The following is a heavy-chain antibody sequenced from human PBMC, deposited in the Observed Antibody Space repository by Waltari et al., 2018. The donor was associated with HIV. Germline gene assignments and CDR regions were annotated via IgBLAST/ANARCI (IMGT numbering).Heavy chain of an antibody. CDR1: GFNFRTYS. V-gene: IGHV3-23*01. D-gene: IGHD4-4*01. CDR2: ISGSGATT. J-gene: IGHJ3*01. CDR3: AKVRSDSKGYLGAFDV. Sequence: EVQLLESGGGLVQPGGSLRLSCAASGFNFRTYSMNWVRLAPGKGLEWVSAISGSGATTYYADSVKGRFTISRDNSKNTLNLQMNSLRGEDTALYYCAKVRSDSKGYLGAFDVWGQGTMVTVSS.